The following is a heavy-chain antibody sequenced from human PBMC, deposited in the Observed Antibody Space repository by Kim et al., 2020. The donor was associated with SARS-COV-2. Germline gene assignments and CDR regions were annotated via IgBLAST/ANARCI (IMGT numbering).Heavy chain of an antibody. CDR3: VRASGNP. D-gene: IGHD3-10*01. Sequence: ASVKVSCKASGYTFTTYAMHWVRQAPGQRLEWMGWINAGTHDTKYSQKFQGRATITKDTSASTAYMELSNLRSEDTAVYYCVRASGNPWGQGTLVTVSS. CDR2: INAGTHDT. V-gene: IGHV1-3*01. J-gene: IGHJ5*02. CDR1: GYTFTTYA.